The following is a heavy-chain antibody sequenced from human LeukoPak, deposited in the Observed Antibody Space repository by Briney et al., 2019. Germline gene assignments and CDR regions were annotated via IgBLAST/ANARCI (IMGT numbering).Heavy chain of an antibody. Sequence: PGGSLRLSCAASGLTFGDDYMDWVRQAPGKGLEWVGRARNKANSYTTEYAASVKGRFIISRDDSKSSLYLQMNNLKTEDTAVYYCARDVADIWGQGTMVTVSS. V-gene: IGHV3-72*01. CDR1: GLTFGDDY. J-gene: IGHJ3*02. CDR2: ARNKANSYTT. CDR3: ARDVADI.